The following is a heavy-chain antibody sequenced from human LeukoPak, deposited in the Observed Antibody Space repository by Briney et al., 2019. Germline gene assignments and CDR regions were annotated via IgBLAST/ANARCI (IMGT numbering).Heavy chain of an antibody. J-gene: IGHJ4*02. V-gene: IGHV1-69*02. Sequence: SVKVSCKASGGTFSSYTISWVRQAPGQGLEWMGRIIPILGIANYAQKFQGRVMITADKSTSTAYMELSSLRSEDTAVYYCARSGDQDFDYWGQGTLVTVSS. CDR3: ARSGDQDFDY. CDR2: IIPILGIA. D-gene: IGHD7-27*01. CDR1: GGTFSSYT.